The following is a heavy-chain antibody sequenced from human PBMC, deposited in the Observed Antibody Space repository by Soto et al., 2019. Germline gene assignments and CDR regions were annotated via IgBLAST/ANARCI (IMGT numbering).Heavy chain of an antibody. J-gene: IGHJ4*02. V-gene: IGHV5-51*01. CDR3: ARPLHGYGKYYFDY. CDR1: GDTFTKYW. CDR2: IYPGDSDT. D-gene: IGHD5-12*01. Sequence: GESLKISCKGSGDTFTKYWMAWVRQMPGEGLEWMGIIYPGDSDTRYSPSFQGQVTISADKSISTAYLHWISLKASDTAMYYCARPLHGYGKYYFDYWGQGALVTVCS.